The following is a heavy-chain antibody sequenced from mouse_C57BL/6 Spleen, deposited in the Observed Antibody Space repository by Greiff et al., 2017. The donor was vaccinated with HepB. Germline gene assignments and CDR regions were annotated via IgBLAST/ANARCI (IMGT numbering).Heavy chain of an antibody. CDR3: ARGYYGSSYAMDY. Sequence: QVQLQQPGAELVMPGASVKLSCKASGYTFTSYWMHWVKQRPGQGLEWIGEIDPSDSYTNYNQKFKGKSTLTVDKSSSTAYMQLSSLTSEDSAVYYGARGYYGSSYAMDYWGQGTSVTVSS. CDR1: GYTFTSYW. V-gene: IGHV1-69*01. D-gene: IGHD1-1*01. J-gene: IGHJ4*01. CDR2: IDPSDSYT.